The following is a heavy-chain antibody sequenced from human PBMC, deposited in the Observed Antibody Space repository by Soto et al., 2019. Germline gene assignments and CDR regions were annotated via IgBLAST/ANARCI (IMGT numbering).Heavy chain of an antibody. CDR2: IYYSGAT. J-gene: IGHJ4*02. CDR1: GGSGSGYH. Sequence: QVQLQESGPRLVKPSETLSLTCTVSGGSGSGYHWNWVRQPPGKTLEWIGHIYYSGATNYNPSLNSGITLSENRPKRQCYLKMNSVSAADAAVYYCAGGQTTIWYFDHWGQGALCAVSS. V-gene: IGHV4-59*02. CDR3: AGGQTTIWYFDH.